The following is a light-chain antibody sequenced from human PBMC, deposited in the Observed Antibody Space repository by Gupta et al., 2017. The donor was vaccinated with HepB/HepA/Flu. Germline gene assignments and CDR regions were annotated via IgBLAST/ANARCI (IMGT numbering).Light chain of an antibody. V-gene: IGKV1-39*01. CDR3: QQTDSTPWT. J-gene: IGKJ1*01. Sequence: DIQMTQSPSSLSASVGDRVTITCRASQNINKYLNWYQQKPGKAPKLLIYTASNLQSGVPSRFGGSGSGTDITLTISRLQPEDFATYYCQQTDSTPWTFGQGTKVEVK. CDR2: TAS. CDR1: QNINKY.